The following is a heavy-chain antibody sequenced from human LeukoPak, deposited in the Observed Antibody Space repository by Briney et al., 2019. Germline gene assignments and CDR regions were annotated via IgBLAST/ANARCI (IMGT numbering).Heavy chain of an antibody. CDR3: AKDRETTASSTFDY. CDR2: ISEEGRHK. V-gene: IGHV3-30*18. Sequence: GGSLRLSCAASGFTFNNYGMHCVRQARGKGLEWVAVISEEGRHKNYADSVKGRFTISRDNYKNTLYLQINSLRAEDTGVYYCAKDRETTASSTFDYWGQGTLVTVSS. CDR1: GFTFNNYG. D-gene: IGHD1-1*01. J-gene: IGHJ4*02.